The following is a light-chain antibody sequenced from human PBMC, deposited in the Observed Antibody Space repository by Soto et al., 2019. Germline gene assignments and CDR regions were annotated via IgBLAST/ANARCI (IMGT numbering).Light chain of an antibody. J-gene: IGLJ1*01. Sequence: QSVLTQPASVSGSPGQSITISCTGSSSEVGGYKYVSWYQQHPGKAPKLIIYDVSNRPSGVSNRFSCSKSGNTASLNISGLQAEAEADYYRSSYTSSITPSVFGTGTKVTVL. CDR1: SSEVGGYKY. CDR2: DVS. V-gene: IGLV2-14*01. CDR3: SSYTSSITPSV.